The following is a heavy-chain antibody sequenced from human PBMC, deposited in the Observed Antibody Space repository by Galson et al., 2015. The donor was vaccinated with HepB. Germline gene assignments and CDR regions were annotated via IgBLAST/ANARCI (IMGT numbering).Heavy chain of an antibody. D-gene: IGHD3-22*01. CDR3: ARDAAAPYDSSSYPRGWVDHPHDY. V-gene: IGHV3-20*04. CDR1: GFTFDDYG. CDR2: INWNGGST. Sequence: SLRLSCAASGFTFDDYGMSWVRQAPGKGLEWVAGINWNGGSTGYADSVKGRFTIARDNAKNSLYLQMNSLRAEDTALYYCARDAAAPYDSSSYPRGWVDHPHDYWGQGTLVTVSS. J-gene: IGHJ4*02.